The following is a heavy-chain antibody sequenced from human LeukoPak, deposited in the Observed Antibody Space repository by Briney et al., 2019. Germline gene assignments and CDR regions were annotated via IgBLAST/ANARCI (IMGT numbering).Heavy chain of an antibody. V-gene: IGHV3-64D*06. CDR3: VKVLGRYCSGGSCSGYYHMDV. D-gene: IGHD2-15*01. Sequence: PGGSLRLSCAASGFTFSSYAMVWVRQAPGEGLEYVSAISSNGGSTYYADSVKGRFTISRDNSKNTLYLQMSSLRAEDTAVFYCVKVLGRYCSGGSCSGYYHMDVWGQGTTVTVSS. CDR1: GFTFSSYA. CDR2: ISSNGGST. J-gene: IGHJ6*02.